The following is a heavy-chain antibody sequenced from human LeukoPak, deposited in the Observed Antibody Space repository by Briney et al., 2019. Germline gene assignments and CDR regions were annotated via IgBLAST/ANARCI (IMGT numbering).Heavy chain of an antibody. CDR2: ISSSGSTI. V-gene: IGHV3-11*01. CDR1: GFTFSDYY. J-gene: IGHJ4*02. CDR3: ARVYYDSSGYYYFDY. Sequence: GGSLRLSCAASGFTFSDYYMSWIRQAPGKGLEWVSYISSSGSTIYHADSVKGRFTISRDNAKNSLYLQMNSLRAEDTAVYYCARVYYDSSGYYYFDYWGQGTLVTVSS. D-gene: IGHD3-22*01.